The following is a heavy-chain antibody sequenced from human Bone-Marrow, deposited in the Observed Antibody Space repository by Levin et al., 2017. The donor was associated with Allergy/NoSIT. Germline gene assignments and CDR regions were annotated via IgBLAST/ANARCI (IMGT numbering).Heavy chain of an antibody. Sequence: EASVKVSCRASGYNFVNNHIHWVRQAPGQGLEWMGRINPTSGVTMYAWAFQGRVTMTRDTSLGTAYMELTSLTSGDTAIYYCARGEYGDSNWLDSWGQGSLVTVSS. D-gene: IGHD2-21*02. CDR1: GYNFVNNH. V-gene: IGHV1-2*06. J-gene: IGHJ5*01. CDR2: INPTSGVT. CDR3: ARGEYGDSNWLDS.